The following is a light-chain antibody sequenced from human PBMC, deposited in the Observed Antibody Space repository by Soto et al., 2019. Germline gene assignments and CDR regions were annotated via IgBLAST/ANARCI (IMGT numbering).Light chain of an antibody. V-gene: IGKV1-5*03. CDR3: QQYNSYPLT. CDR1: QSISSW. Sequence: DIQMTQSPSTLSASIGDRVTITCRASQSISSWLAWYQQKPGKAPSVLIYRASRLQSAVPSRFSGSGSGTEFTLTISRLQPDDSSTYYGQQYNSYPLTFGQGTKVEVK. CDR2: RAS. J-gene: IGKJ1*01.